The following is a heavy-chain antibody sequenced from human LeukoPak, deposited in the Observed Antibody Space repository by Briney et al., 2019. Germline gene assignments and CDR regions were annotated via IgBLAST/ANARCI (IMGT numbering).Heavy chain of an antibody. CDR1: GYTFTSYG. Sequence: GASVKVSCQASGYTFTSYGISWVRQAPGQGLEWMGWISAYNGNTNYALKLQGRVTMTTDTSTSTAYMELRSLRSDDTAVYYCARDRRLLWFGELSNYFDYWGQGTLVTVSS. J-gene: IGHJ4*02. CDR3: ARDRRLLWFGELSNYFDY. CDR2: ISAYNGNT. V-gene: IGHV1-18*01. D-gene: IGHD3-10*01.